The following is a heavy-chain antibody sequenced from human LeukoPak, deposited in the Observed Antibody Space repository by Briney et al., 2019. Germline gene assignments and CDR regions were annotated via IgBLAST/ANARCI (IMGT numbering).Heavy chain of an antibody. CDR1: GGSISNKY. CDR3: ARLNKPGWFDP. J-gene: IGHJ5*02. CDR2: IYYSGST. D-gene: IGHD1-14*01. Sequence: ASETLSLTCTVSGGSISNKYWSWIRQPPGKGLEWIGYIYYSGSTNYNPSLKSRVTILVDTSKNQFSLRLSSVTATDTAVYYCARLNKPGWFDPWGQGTLVTVSS. V-gene: IGHV4-59*08.